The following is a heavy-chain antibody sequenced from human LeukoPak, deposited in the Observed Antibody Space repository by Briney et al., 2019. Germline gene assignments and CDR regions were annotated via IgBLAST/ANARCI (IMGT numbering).Heavy chain of an antibody. CDR3: ARGPYSGSWSEFDY. D-gene: IGHD6-13*01. Sequence: GGSLRLSCAAAGFTFSDYSMNWVRQAPGKGLEWVSCISSASNYIYYADSVKGRFTISRDNAKNSLYLAINSLRAEDTAEYYCARGPYSGSWSEFDYWGQGTLVIVSS. CDR2: ISSASNYI. J-gene: IGHJ4*02. V-gene: IGHV3-21*01. CDR1: GFTFSDYS.